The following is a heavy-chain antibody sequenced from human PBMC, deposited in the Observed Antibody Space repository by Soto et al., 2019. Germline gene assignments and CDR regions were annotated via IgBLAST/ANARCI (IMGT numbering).Heavy chain of an antibody. J-gene: IGHJ4*02. V-gene: IGHV3-23*01. D-gene: IGHD3-22*01. CDR2: IGGSGRTT. CDR1: GFTFNTHW. Sequence: GGSLRLSCTASGFTFNTHWMHWVRQAPGKGLVWVSGIGGSGRTTYYADSVKGRITISRDNSNNTLFLQMNSLRAEDTAVYYCAKSRYSDSSGDFYDYWGQGTLVTVSS. CDR3: AKSRYSDSSGDFYDY.